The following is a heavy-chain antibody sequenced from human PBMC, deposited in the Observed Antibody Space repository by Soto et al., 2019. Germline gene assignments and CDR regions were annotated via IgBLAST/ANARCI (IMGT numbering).Heavy chain of an antibody. CDR3: ASGVVWQNWFDP. V-gene: IGHV3-30*03. CDR1: GFTFSSYG. J-gene: IGHJ5*02. D-gene: IGHD2-8*01. CDR2: ISYDGSNK. Sequence: PGGSLRLSCAASGFTFSSYGMHCVRQAPGKGQEWVAVISYDGSNKYYADSVKGRFTISRDNSKNTLYLQMNSLRAEDTAVYYCASGVVWQNWFDPWGQGTLVTVSS.